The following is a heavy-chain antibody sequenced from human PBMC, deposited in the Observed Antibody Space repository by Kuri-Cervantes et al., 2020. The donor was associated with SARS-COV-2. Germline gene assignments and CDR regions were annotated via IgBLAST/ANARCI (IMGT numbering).Heavy chain of an antibody. D-gene: IGHD4-17*01. CDR1: GFTFSRYA. CDR2: IRGGGYTT. V-gene: IGHV3-23*01. Sequence: LSLTCATSGFTFSRYAMIWVRQAPGKGLEWISAIRGGGYTTYYADSVKGRFTISRDNFKNTLYLQMNNLRAEDTAVYYCAKDPNGDYVGAFDFWGQGTLVTVSS. J-gene: IGHJ3*01. CDR3: AKDPNGDYVGAFDF.